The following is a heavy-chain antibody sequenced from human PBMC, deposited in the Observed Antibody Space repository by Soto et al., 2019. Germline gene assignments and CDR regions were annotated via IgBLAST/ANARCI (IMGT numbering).Heavy chain of an antibody. J-gene: IGHJ6*03. Sequence: GESLKISCKGSGYRFTNYWIGWVRQMPGKGLECMGIIYPGDSDTRYSPSFQGQVTISADKSISTAYLQWSSLKASDTAMYYCARQGGLNDHYYYMDVWGKGTTVTVSS. D-gene: IGHD6-19*01. CDR1: GYRFTNYW. CDR2: IYPGDSDT. CDR3: ARQGGLNDHYYYMDV. V-gene: IGHV5-51*01.